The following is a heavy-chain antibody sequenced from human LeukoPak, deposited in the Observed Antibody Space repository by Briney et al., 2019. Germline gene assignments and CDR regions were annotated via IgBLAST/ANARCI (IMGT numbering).Heavy chain of an antibody. V-gene: IGHV3-23*01. CDR2: ISGSGGST. Sequence: PGGSLGLSCAASGFTFSGYAMSWVRQAPGKGLEWVSAISGSGGSTYYADSVKGRFTISRDNSKNTLYLQMNSLRAEDTAVYYCAKGRKGQYAYFDYWGQGTLVTVSS. J-gene: IGHJ4*02. CDR3: AKGRKGQYAYFDY. CDR1: GFTFSGYA.